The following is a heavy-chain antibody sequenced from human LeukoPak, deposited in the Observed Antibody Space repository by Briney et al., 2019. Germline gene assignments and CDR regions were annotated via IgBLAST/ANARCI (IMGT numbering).Heavy chain of an antibody. CDR2: IYYSGNT. CDR1: GGSTSSSNYY. V-gene: IGHV4-39*01. D-gene: IGHD3-3*01. Sequence: PSETLSLTCTVSGGSTSSSNYYWGWIRQPPGKGLEWIGSIYYSGNTYYNSSLKSRVTISVDTSKNHFSLNLNSVTAADTAVYYCARHAYYDFVTGLFDPWGQGTLVTVSS. CDR3: ARHAYYDFVTGLFDP. J-gene: IGHJ5*02.